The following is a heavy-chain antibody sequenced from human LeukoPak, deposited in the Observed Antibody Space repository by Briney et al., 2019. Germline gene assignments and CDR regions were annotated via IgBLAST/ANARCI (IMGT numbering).Heavy chain of an antibody. V-gene: IGHV4-34*01. J-gene: IGHJ5*02. CDR1: GRSFSGYY. CDR3: ASWQLEAPGWFDP. D-gene: IGHD4-23*01. Sequence: SETLSLTCAVYGRSFSGYYWSWIRQPPGKGLEWIGEINHSGSTNYNPSLKSRVTISVDTSKNQFSLKLSSVTAADTAVYYCASWQLEAPGWFDPWGQGTLVTVSS. CDR2: INHSGST.